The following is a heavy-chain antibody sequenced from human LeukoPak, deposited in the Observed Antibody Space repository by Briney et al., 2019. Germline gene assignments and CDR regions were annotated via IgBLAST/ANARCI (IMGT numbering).Heavy chain of an antibody. D-gene: IGHD2-15*01. CDR2: IYYSGST. J-gene: IGHJ6*03. CDR1: GGPTSSGGYY. V-gene: IGHV4-31*03. Sequence: SQTLSLTCTVSGGPTSSGGYYWSWIRQHPGKGLEWIGYIYYSGSTYYNPSLKSRVTISVDTSKNQFSLKLSSVTAADTAVYYCARVRYCSGGSCYAPYSYYYMSVWGKASTVTVSS. CDR3: ARVRYCSGGSCYAPYSYYYMSV.